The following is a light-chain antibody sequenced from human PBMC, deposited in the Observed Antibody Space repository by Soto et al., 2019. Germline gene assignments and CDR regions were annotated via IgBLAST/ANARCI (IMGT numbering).Light chain of an antibody. V-gene: IGLV2-8*01. CDR1: SSDVGGYNF. CDR2: DVT. CDR3: SSYAGSSIPVA. J-gene: IGLJ2*01. Sequence: QSVLTQPPSASGSPGQSVTISCTGASSDVGGYNFVSWYQHHPGKAPRLMIYDVTQRPSGVPDRFSGSKSGNTASLTVSGLQVDDEAYYHCSSYAGSSIPVAFGGGSKVTVL.